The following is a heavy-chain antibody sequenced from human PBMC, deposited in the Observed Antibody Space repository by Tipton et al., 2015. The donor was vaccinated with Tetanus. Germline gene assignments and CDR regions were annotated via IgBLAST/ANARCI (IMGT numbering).Heavy chain of an antibody. D-gene: IGHD2-21*02. CDR1: GFTFSNAW. J-gene: IGHJ3*02. CDR2: IKSKTDGGTT. Sequence: SLRLSCAASGFTFSNAWMSWVRQAPGKGLEWVGRIKSKTDGGTTDYAAPVKGRFTISRDDSKNTLYLQMNSLKTEDTAVYYCTTGLTYWGGDCYSHSHDAFDIWGQGTMVTVSS. V-gene: IGHV3-15*01. CDR3: TTGLTYWGGDCYSHSHDAFDI.